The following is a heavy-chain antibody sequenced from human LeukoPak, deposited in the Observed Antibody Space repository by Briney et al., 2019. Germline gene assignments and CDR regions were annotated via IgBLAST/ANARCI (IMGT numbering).Heavy chain of an antibody. CDR3: ARLATAIVARYFDY. Sequence: GESLKISCKGSGYSFSTYWIAWVRQMPGKDLELMGVIYPGDSDTRYSPSFQGQVTISADKSISTAYLQWNSLKASDTAIYYCARLATAIVARYFDYWGQGTLVTVSS. CDR2: IYPGDSDT. D-gene: IGHD5-18*01. CDR1: GYSFSTYW. J-gene: IGHJ4*02. V-gene: IGHV5-51*01.